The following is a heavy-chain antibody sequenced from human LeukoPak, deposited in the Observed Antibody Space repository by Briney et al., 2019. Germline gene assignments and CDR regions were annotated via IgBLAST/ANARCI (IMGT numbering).Heavy chain of an antibody. D-gene: IGHD3-10*01. V-gene: IGHV4-39*02. CDR3: ARRSIYWYFDF. Sequence: SETLSLTCTVSGGSVSTTTSYWDWIRRPPGKGLEWIGSVHYTGSTYYNLSLKSRVTISVDTSENHFSLRLSSVTAADTAVYFCARRSIYWYFDFWGRGTLVTVSS. CDR1: GGSVSTTTSY. J-gene: IGHJ2*01. CDR2: VHYTGST.